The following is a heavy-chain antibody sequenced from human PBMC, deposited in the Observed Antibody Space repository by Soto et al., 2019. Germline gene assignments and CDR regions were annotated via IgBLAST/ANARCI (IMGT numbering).Heavy chain of an antibody. V-gene: IGHV4-59*08. Sequence: PSETLSLTCTVSGGPISSYYWSWIRQPPGKGLEWIGYIYFRGSTNYNPSLKSRVTISVDTSKNQFSLKLSSVTAADTAVYYCGSHMVRGVPFGYWGQGTLVTVSS. D-gene: IGHD3-10*01. J-gene: IGHJ4*02. CDR3: GSHMVRGVPFGY. CDR1: GGPISSYY. CDR2: IYFRGST.